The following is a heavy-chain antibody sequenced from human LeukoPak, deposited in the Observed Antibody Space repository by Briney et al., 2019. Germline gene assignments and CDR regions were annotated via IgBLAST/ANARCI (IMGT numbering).Heavy chain of an antibody. Sequence: GGSLRLSCAASGFTFSSYSMNWVRQTPGKGLEWVSSISSSSSYIFYADSVKGRFTMSRDNAKKSLYLQMNSLRAEDTAVYYCARDTLGEGEDANYAVYYFDYWGQGTPVTVSS. CDR1: GFTFSSYS. J-gene: IGHJ4*02. D-gene: IGHD4/OR15-4a*01. V-gene: IGHV3-21*01. CDR3: ARDTLGEGEDANYAVYYFDY. CDR2: ISSSSSYI.